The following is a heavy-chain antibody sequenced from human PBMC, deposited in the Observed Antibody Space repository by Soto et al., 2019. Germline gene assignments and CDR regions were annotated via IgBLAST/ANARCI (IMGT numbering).Heavy chain of an antibody. V-gene: IGHV1-69*01. D-gene: IGHD3-3*01. CDR2: IIPIFGTA. CDR3: ANTYYDFWSGYQRYYYGMDV. CDR1: GGTFSSYA. J-gene: IGHJ6*02. Sequence: QVQLVQSGAEVKKPGSSVKVSCKASGGTFSSYAISWVRQAPGQGLEWMGGIIPIFGTANYAQKFQGRVTITADESTRAAYMELSSLRSEDTAVYYCANTYYDFWSGYQRYYYGMDVWGQGTTVTVSS.